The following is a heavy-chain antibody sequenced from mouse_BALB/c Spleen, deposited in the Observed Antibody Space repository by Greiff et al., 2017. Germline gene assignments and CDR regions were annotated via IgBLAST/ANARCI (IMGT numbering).Heavy chain of an antibody. CDR3: ARLLSMDY. CDR2: INSNGGST. J-gene: IGHJ4*01. V-gene: IGHV5-6-3*01. Sequence: EVKLMESGGGLVQPGGSLKLSCAASGFTFSSYGMSWVRQTPDKRLELVATINSNGGSTYYPDSVKGRFTISRDNAKNTLYLQMSSLKSEDTAMYYCARLLSMDYWGQGTSVTVSS. CDR1: GFTFSSYG. D-gene: IGHD1-1*01.